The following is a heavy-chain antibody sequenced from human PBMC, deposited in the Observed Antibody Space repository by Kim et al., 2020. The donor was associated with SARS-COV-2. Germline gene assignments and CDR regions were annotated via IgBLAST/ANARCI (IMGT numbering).Heavy chain of an antibody. V-gene: IGHV5-10-1*01. J-gene: IGHJ5*02. CDR3: SRTSRYNWFDP. CDR2: T. D-gene: IGHD6-13*01. Sequence: TNYSPSFQGNVTISADKSISTAYLQWSSLKASDTAMYYCSRTSRYNWFDPWGQGTLVTVSS.